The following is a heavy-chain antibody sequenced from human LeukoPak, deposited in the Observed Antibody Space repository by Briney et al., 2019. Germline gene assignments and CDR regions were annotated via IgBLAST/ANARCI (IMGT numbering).Heavy chain of an antibody. CDR1: GYSISSGYY. J-gene: IGHJ4*02. D-gene: IGHD6-6*01. Sequence: SETLSLTCSVSGYSISSGYYWGWTRQAPGKGLEWIGNLYHSGSTYYNPTLKSRVSISVDTSKNQFSLNLSSVTAADTAVYYCATEIQNIAGRVYWGQGTLVTVSS. V-gene: IGHV4-38-2*02. CDR3: ATEIQNIAGRVY. CDR2: LYHSGST.